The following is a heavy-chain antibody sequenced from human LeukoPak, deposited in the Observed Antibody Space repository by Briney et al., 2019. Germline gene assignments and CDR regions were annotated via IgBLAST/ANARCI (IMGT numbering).Heavy chain of an antibody. V-gene: IGHV1-69*06. CDR1: GGTFSSYA. J-gene: IGHJ6*03. CDR2: IIPIFGTA. CDR3: ARDKAYSSGWYWPYPGSRYYYYMDV. D-gene: IGHD6-19*01. Sequence: GASVKVSCKASGGTFSSYAISWARQAPGQGLEWMGGIIPIFGTANYAQKFQGRVTITADKSTSTAYMELSSLRSEDTAVYYCARDKAYSSGWYWPYPGSRYYYYMDVWGKGTTVTVSS.